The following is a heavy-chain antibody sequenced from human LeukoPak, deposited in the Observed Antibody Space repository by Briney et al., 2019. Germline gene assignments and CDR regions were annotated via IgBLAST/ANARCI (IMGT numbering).Heavy chain of an antibody. CDR3: ARLRAAQTYDY. CDR2: ISGSGGSA. V-gene: IGHV3-23*01. CDR1: GFTFSNYA. Sequence: PGGSLRLSCAASGFTFSNYAMDWVRQAPGKGLEWVSGISGSGGSAYYADSVKGRFTISRDSSKNTLFLQMNRLRVEDTAVYYCARLRAAQTYDYWGQGTLVTVSS. J-gene: IGHJ4*02. D-gene: IGHD6-13*01.